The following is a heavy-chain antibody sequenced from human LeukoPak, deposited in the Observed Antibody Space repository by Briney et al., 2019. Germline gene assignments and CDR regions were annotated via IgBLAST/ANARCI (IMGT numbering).Heavy chain of an antibody. D-gene: IGHD6-13*01. J-gene: IGHJ5*02. V-gene: IGHV1-2*02. CDR2: INPNSGGT. Sequence: ASVKVSCKTSGYTFTGYYMHWVRQAPGQGLEWMGWINPNSGGTNYAQKFQGRVTMTRDTSISTAYMELSRLRSDDTAVYYCARDLSIAAAGPTLNWFDPWGQGTLVTVSS. CDR1: GYTFTGYY. CDR3: ARDLSIAAAGPTLNWFDP.